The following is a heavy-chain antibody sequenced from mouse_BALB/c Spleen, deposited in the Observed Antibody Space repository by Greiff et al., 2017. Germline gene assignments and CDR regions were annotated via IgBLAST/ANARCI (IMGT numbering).Heavy chain of an antibody. J-gene: IGHJ4*01. CDR2: ISSGGST. V-gene: IGHV5-6-5*01. CDR1: GFTFSSYA. Sequence: EVQVVESGGGLVKPGGSLKLSCAASGFTFSSYAMSWVRQTPEKRLEWVASISSGGSTYYPDSVKGRFTISRDNARNILYLQMSSLRSEDTAMYYCARGRGIVRRTDPLRPSYYAMDYWGQGTSVTVSS. D-gene: IGHD2-12*01. CDR3: ARGRGIVRRTDPLRPSYYAMDY.